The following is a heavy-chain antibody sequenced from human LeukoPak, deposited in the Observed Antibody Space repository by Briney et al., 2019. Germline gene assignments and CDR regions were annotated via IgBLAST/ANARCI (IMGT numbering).Heavy chain of an antibody. J-gene: IGHJ5*02. CDR2: IYSGGST. D-gene: IGHD6-6*01. V-gene: IGHV3-53*01. Sequence: GGSLRLSCAASGFTVSSNYMSWVRQAPGKGLEWGSVIYSGGSTYYPDSVKGRFTISRDNSKNTLYLQMNSLRAEDTAAYYCSRGEGLAARLWFDPWGQGTLVTVSS. CDR3: SRGEGLAARLWFDP. CDR1: GFTVSSNY.